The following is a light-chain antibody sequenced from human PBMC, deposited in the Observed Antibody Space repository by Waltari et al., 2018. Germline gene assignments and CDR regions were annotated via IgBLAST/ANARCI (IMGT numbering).Light chain of an antibody. V-gene: IGKV3-15*01. Sequence: EMVMTQTPATLSVSPGETATLSCSASQRFGGSLAWYQQRPGQTPRLLIYYTSNRATDIPARFSVSVSGTEFALTISGVQSEDVAVYYCQQYKSWPWTFGQGTKVEIK. CDR2: YTS. CDR1: QRFGGS. J-gene: IGKJ1*01. CDR3: QQYKSWPWT.